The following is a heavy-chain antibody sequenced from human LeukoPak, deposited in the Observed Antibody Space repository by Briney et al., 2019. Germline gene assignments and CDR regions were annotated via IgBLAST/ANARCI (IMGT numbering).Heavy chain of an antibody. CDR2: INPNSGGT. V-gene: IGHV1-2*02. CDR1: GYTFTGYY. J-gene: IGHJ5*02. CDR3: ARYLNWFDP. Sequence: ASVKVSCKASGYTFTGYYMHWVRQAPGQGLEWMGWINPNSGGTNYAQKFQGRVTMTRDTSTSTVYMELSSLRSEDTAVYYCARYLNWFDPWGQGTLITVSS.